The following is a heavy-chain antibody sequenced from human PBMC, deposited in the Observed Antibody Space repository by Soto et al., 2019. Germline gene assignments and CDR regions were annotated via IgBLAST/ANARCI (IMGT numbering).Heavy chain of an antibody. CDR3: ARSSDCASTSCYLPFDY. CDR2: ISSDGGSK. D-gene: IGHD2-2*01. V-gene: IGHV3-30-3*01. Sequence: QVQLVESGGGVVQPGRSLRVSCAASGFTFSNHAMHWVRQAPGKRPEWVALISSDGGSKDSTDSVKGRFTISRDNSINTMYLQMNRLRPEDTAVYYCARSSDCASTSCYLPFDYWGQGTLVTVSS. CDR1: GFTFSNHA. J-gene: IGHJ4*02.